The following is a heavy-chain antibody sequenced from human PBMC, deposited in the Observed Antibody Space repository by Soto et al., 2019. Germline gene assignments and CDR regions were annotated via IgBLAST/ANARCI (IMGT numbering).Heavy chain of an antibody. CDR3: ARDNGMAGSFDP. Sequence: GGSLRLSCAASGFIFSDYSMSWVRQSPGKGLEGVANIKQDGGEEDYVDSVKGRLTISRDNAKNSLHLQMNSLRDEDTAVYYCARDNGMAGSFDPWGQGTLVTVSS. CDR1: GFIFSDYS. V-gene: IGHV3-7*01. D-gene: IGHD2-8*01. J-gene: IGHJ5*02. CDR2: IKQDGGEE.